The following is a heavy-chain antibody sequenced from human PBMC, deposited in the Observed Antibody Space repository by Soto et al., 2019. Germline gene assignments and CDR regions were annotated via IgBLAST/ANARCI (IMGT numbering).Heavy chain of an antibody. CDR1: GGSSSSYY. D-gene: IGHD5-12*01. V-gene: IGHV4-59*01. CDR3: ARVYSGYDYYFDY. CDR2: IYYSGST. Sequence: SETLSLTCTVSGGSSSSYYWSWIRQPPGKGLEWIGYIYYSGSTNYNPSLKSRVTISVDTSKNQFSLKLSSVTAADTAVYYCARVYSGYDYYFDYWGQGTLVTVSS. J-gene: IGHJ4*02.